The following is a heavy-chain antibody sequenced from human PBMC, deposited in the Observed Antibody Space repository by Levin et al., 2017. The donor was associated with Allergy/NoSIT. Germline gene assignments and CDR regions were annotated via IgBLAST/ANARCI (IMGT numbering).Heavy chain of an antibody. D-gene: IGHD4-17*01. CDR1: GYTFTGYY. V-gene: IGHV1-2*02. Sequence: VASVKVSCKASGYTFTGYYMHWVRQAPGQGLEWMGWINPNSGGTNYAQKFQGRVTMTRDTSISTAYMELSRLRSDDTAVYYCARDDGDWDRHFDYWGQGTLVTVSS. J-gene: IGHJ4*02. CDR2: INPNSGGT. CDR3: ARDDGDWDRHFDY.